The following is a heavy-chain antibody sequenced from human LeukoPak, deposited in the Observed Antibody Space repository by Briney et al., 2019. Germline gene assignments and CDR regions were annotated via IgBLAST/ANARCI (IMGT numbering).Heavy chain of an antibody. Sequence: SETLSLTCAVYGGSFSGYYWSWIRQPPGKGLEWIGEINHSGSTNYNPSLKSRVTISVDTSKNQFSLKLSSVTAADTAVYYCARVPNDSGWAGDCWGQGTLVTVSS. CDR2: INHSGST. J-gene: IGHJ4*02. CDR3: ARVPNDSGWAGDC. V-gene: IGHV4-34*01. D-gene: IGHD6-19*01. CDR1: GGSFSGYY.